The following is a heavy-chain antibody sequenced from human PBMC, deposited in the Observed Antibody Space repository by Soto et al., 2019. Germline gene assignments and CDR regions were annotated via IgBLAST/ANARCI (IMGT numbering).Heavy chain of an antibody. CDR1: RGTFSSYA. J-gene: IGHJ6*02. Sequence: SVDVSCKASRGTFSSYAISWVRQAPVPGLEWMGGIGPIFGRANYEQKCQGRGTITTDEATSTAYMELGSLRYEDTDVYYWAREEYCSSTSCDHLAPTYGMDVWGQGTMVTVYS. CDR2: IGPIFGRA. V-gene: IGHV1-69*05. CDR3: AREEYCSSTSCDHLAPTYGMDV. D-gene: IGHD2-2*01.